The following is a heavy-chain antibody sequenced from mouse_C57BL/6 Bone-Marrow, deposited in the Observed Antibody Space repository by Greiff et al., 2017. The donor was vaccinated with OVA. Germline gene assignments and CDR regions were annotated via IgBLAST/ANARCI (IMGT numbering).Heavy chain of an antibody. D-gene: IGHD2-4*01. V-gene: IGHV1-7*01. Sequence: VQLQQSGAELAKPGASVKLSCTASGYTFTSYWMHWVKQRPGQGLEWIGYINPSSGYTKYNQKFKDKATLTADKSSSTAYMQLSSLTYEDSAVYDCARDDSYWYFDVWGTGTTVTVSS. CDR3: ARDDSYWYFDV. CDR2: INPSSGYT. J-gene: IGHJ1*03. CDR1: GYTFTSYW.